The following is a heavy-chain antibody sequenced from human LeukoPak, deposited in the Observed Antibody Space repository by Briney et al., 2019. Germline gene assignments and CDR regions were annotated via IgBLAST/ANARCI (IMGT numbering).Heavy chain of an antibody. Sequence: GGSLRLSCGASGFTFSSYSMNWVRQAPGKGLEWVSSISSSSSYIYYADSVKGRFTISRDNAKNSQYLQMNSLRAEDTAVYYCARGRKDDFWSGYYFGSSGYYGMDVWGQGTTVTVSS. CDR3: ARGRKDDFWSGYYFGSSGYYGMDV. J-gene: IGHJ6*02. CDR1: GFTFSSYS. D-gene: IGHD3-3*01. V-gene: IGHV3-21*01. CDR2: ISSSSSYI.